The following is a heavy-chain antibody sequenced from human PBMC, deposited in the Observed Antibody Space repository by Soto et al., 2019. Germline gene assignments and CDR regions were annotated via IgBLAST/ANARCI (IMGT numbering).Heavy chain of an antibody. J-gene: IGHJ4*02. CDR2: IYPGDSDT. Sequence: GESLKISCKGSGYSFTSYWIGWVRQMPGKGLEWMGIIYPGDSDTRYSPSFQGQVTISADKSISTAYLQWSSLKASDTAMYYCARQAGAVGFLEWLPLDYWGQGTLVTVSS. D-gene: IGHD3-3*02. CDR1: GYSFTSYW. V-gene: IGHV5-51*01. CDR3: ARQAGAVGFLEWLPLDY.